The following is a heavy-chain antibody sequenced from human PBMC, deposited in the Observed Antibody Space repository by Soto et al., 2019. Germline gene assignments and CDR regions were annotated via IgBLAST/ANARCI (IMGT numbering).Heavy chain of an antibody. Sequence: QVQLQQWGAGLLKPSETLSLTCAVYGGSFSGYYWSWIRQPPGKGLEWIGEINHSGSTNYNPSLKSRVTISVATSKNQFSLNLSSVTAADTAVYYCARVSGIYYSGMDVWGQGTTVTVSS. D-gene: IGHD3-10*01. V-gene: IGHV4-34*01. CDR2: INHSGST. J-gene: IGHJ6*02. CDR1: GGSFSGYY. CDR3: ARVSGIYYSGMDV.